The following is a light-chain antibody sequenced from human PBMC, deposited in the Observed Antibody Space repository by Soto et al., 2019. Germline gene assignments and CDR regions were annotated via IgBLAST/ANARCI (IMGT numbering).Light chain of an antibody. V-gene: IGKV1-39*01. Sequence: DIQMTQSPSSLSASVGDRVTITCRASQSISSYLNWYQQKPGKAPKLLIYAASSLQSGVPSRFSGSGSGTDFTLPISSLQPEDFATYYCQQSYSTRRLTFGGGTKVEIK. CDR1: QSISSY. J-gene: IGKJ4*01. CDR3: QQSYSTRRLT. CDR2: AAS.